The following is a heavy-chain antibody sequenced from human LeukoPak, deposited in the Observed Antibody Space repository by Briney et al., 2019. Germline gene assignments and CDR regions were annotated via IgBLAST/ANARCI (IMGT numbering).Heavy chain of an antibody. CDR1: GGSFSGYY. CDR2: INHSGST. J-gene: IGHJ4*02. CDR3: ARGQRRRVIAAAGTRAFDY. Sequence: SSETLSLTCAVYGGSFSGYYWSWIRQPPGKGLEWIGEINHSGSTNYNPSLKSRVTISVDTSKNQFSLKLSSATAADTAVYYCARGQRRRVIAAAGTRAFDYWGQGTLVTVSS. D-gene: IGHD6-13*01. V-gene: IGHV4-34*01.